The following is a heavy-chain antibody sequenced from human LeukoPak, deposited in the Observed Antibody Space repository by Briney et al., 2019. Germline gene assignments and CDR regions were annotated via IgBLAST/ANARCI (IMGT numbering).Heavy chain of an antibody. CDR2: IYYSGRT. CDR3: ARGYGDNSGAFDI. CDR1: GGSIMVAAYS. Sequence: SETLSLTCTVSGGSIMVAAYSWSWIRQPPGKGLEWIGYIYYSGRTYYNPSLKSRVTISLDRSKNQFSLKLSSVTAEDTAVYFCARGYGDNSGAFDIWGQGTLVTVSS. V-gene: IGHV4-30-2*01. J-gene: IGHJ3*02. D-gene: IGHD4-23*01.